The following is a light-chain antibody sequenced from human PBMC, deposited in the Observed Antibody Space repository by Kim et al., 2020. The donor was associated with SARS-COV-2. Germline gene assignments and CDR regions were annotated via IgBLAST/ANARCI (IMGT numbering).Light chain of an antibody. V-gene: IGKV3-15*01. CDR2: RAS. CDR1: QSVRTN. J-gene: IGKJ5*01. Sequence: SPGERVTLSCRASQSVRTNLAWYQLKPGQAPRLLIYRASTRATGVPVRFSGSGSGTQFTLTISSLQSEDFAVYYCQQYDNWPPITFGEGTRLEIK. CDR3: QQYDNWPPIT.